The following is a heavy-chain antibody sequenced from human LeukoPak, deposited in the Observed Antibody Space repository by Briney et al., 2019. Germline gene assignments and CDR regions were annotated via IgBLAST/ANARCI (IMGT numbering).Heavy chain of an antibody. CDR1: GGSISSGGYY. Sequence: PSQTLSLTRTVSGGSISSGGYYWSWIRQPPGEGLEWIGYIYHSGSTYYNPSLKSRVTISIDRSKNQFSLKLSSVTAADTAVYYCARESGPEYCSSTSCFIDYWGQGTLVTVSS. D-gene: IGHD2-2*01. V-gene: IGHV4-30-2*01. CDR3: ARESGPEYCSSTSCFIDY. J-gene: IGHJ4*02. CDR2: IYHSGST.